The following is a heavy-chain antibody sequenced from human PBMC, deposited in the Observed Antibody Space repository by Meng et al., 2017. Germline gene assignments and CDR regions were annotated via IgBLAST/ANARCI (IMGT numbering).Heavy chain of an antibody. CDR3: ARSQAYVTNEGSLGYYFDY. J-gene: IGHJ4*02. Sequence: TVSCKGSGYSFTNLWIGWVRQMPGKGLEWMGILYPGDSIIKYSPSFQGHVTISADKSISTAYLQGSSLKASDTAMYYCARSQAYVTNEGSLGYYFDYWGQGTLVTVSS. D-gene: IGHD4-17*01. CDR1: GYSFTNLW. V-gene: IGHV5-51*01. CDR2: LYPGDSII.